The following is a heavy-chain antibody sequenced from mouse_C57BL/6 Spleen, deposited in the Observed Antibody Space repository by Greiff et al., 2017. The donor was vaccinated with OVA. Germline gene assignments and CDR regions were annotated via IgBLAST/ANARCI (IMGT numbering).Heavy chain of an antibody. J-gene: IGHJ1*03. Sequence: QVQLQQPGAELVRPGSSVKLSCKASGYTFTSYWMHWVKQRPIQGLEWIGNIDPSNSETHYNQKFKDKATLTVDKSSSTAYMQLSSLTSEDSAVYYCARRDSKWYFDVWGTGTTVTVSS. V-gene: IGHV1-52*01. D-gene: IGHD2-5*01. CDR2: IDPSNSET. CDR1: GYTFTSYW. CDR3: ARRDSKWYFDV.